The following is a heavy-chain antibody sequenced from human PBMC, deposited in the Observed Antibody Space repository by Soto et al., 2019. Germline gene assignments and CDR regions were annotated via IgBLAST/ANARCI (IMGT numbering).Heavy chain of an antibody. J-gene: IGHJ5*02. V-gene: IGHV4-30-4*01. D-gene: IGHD3-10*01. CDR3: ARRSITMVRGVMGWCER. CDR1: GGSISSGDYY. Sequence: SETLSLTCTVSGGSISSGDYYWSWIHHPPGKGLEWIGYIYYSVSTYYNPSLKSRVTISVDTSKNQFSLKLSSVTAADTAVYYCARRSITMVRGVMGWCERWGQGNLVIVSS. CDR2: IYYSVST.